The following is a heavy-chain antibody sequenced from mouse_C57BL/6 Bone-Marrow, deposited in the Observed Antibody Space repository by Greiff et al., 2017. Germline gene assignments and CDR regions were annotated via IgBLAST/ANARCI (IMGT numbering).Heavy chain of an antibody. J-gene: IGHJ2*01. D-gene: IGHD1-1*01. V-gene: IGHV1-64*01. CDR2: IHPNSGST. CDR3: ARDPITTVVATDY. CDR1: GYTFTSYW. Sequence: VQLQQSGAELVKPGASVKLSCKASGYTFTSYWMHWVKQRPGQGLEWIGMIHPNSGSTNYNEKFKSKATLTGDKSSSTAYMQLSSLTSEDSAVYYCARDPITTVVATDYWGQGTALTVSS.